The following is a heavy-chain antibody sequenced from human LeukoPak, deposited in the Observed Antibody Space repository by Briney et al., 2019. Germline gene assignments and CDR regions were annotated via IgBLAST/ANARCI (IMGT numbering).Heavy chain of an antibody. Sequence: SETLSLTCTVSGGSISSYYWSWIRQPPGKGLEWIGYIYYSGSTNYNPSLKSRVTISVDTSKNQFSLKLSSVTAADTAVYYCARGATAEDGYNFDYWGQGTLVTVSS. CDR1: GGSISSYY. J-gene: IGHJ4*02. D-gene: IGHD5-24*01. CDR2: IYYSGST. V-gene: IGHV4-59*01. CDR3: ARGATAEDGYNFDY.